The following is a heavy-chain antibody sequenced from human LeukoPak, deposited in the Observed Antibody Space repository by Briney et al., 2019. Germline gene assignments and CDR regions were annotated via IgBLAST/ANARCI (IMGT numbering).Heavy chain of an antibody. CDR1: GFTFSSYA. D-gene: IGHD6-19*01. J-gene: IGHJ4*02. CDR2: INHSGST. Sequence: PGGSLRLSCAASGFTFSSYAMSWIRQPPGKGLEWIGEINHSGSTNYNPSLKSRVTISVDTSKNQFSLKLSSVTAADTAVYYCASLAVAGTGSSTSFDYWGQGTLVTVSS. CDR3: ASLAVAGTGSSTSFDY. V-gene: IGHV4-34*01.